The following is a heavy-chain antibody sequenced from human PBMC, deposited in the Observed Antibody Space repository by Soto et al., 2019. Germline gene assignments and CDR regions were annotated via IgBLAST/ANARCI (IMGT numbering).Heavy chain of an antibody. CDR3: ARAYCSSTSCLSYYGMDV. CDR1: GYTFTSYG. Sequence: ASVKVSCKASGYTFTSYGISWLRQAPGQGLEWMGWISAYNGNTNYAQKLQGRVTMTTDTSTSTAYMKLRSLRSDDTAVYYCARAYCSSTSCLSYYGMDVWGQGTTVTVSS. J-gene: IGHJ6*02. CDR2: ISAYNGNT. D-gene: IGHD2-2*01. V-gene: IGHV1-18*04.